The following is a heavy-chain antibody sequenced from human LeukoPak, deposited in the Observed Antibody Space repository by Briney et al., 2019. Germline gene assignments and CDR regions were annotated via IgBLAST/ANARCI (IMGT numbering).Heavy chain of an antibody. Sequence: GESLKISCAASGFTFSSYWMSWVRQALGKGLEWVANIKQDGSEKYYVDSVKGRFTISRDNAKNSLYLQMNSLRAEDTAVYYCARVDYSFGYWGQGTLVTVSS. V-gene: IGHV3-7*01. CDR3: ARVDYSFGY. J-gene: IGHJ4*02. CDR1: GFTFSSYW. CDR2: IKQDGSEK. D-gene: IGHD2-15*01.